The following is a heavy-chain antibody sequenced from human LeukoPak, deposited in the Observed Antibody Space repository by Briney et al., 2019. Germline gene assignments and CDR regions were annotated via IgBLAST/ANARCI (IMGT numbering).Heavy chain of an antibody. Sequence: VASVKVSCKASGGTFSSYAISWVRQAPGQGLEWMGRIIPIFGTANYAQKFQGRVTITTDESTSTAYMELSSLRSEDTAVYYCARSTGDTNDYWGQGTLVTVSS. CDR2: IIPIFGTA. CDR1: GGTFSSYA. CDR3: ARSTGDTNDY. J-gene: IGHJ4*02. V-gene: IGHV1-69*05. D-gene: IGHD5-18*01.